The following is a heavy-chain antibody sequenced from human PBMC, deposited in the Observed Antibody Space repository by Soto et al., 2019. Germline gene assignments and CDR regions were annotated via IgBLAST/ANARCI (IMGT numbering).Heavy chain of an antibody. CDR2: IYRGGGT. Sequence: GGSLRLSCAASGFSVSGSYMGWVRQAPGKGLEWVSVIYRGGGTYYVDSVKGRFTISRDNSENTLYLQMNSLRAEDTAVYYCATPGAIFGVVTTMDYYYYGMDVWGQGTTVTVSS. CDR1: GFSVSGSY. J-gene: IGHJ6*02. V-gene: IGHV3-53*01. D-gene: IGHD3-3*01. CDR3: ATPGAIFGVVTTMDYYYYGMDV.